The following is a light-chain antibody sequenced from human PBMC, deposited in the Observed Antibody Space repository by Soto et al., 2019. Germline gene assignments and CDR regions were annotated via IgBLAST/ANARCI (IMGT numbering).Light chain of an antibody. V-gene: IGKV3-20*01. CDR1: QSVSSY. Sequence: EIVLTQSPGTLSLSPGERATLSCRASQSVSSYLAWYQQKPGQAPRLLIYGASSRATGIPDRFSASGSGTVFTLTISRLEPEDFAVYYCQQYGSPSRTFGQGTKVEIK. CDR3: QQYGSPSRT. CDR2: GAS. J-gene: IGKJ1*01.